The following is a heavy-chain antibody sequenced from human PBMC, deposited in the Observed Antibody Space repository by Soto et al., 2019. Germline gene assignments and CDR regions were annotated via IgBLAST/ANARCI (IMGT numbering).Heavy chain of an antibody. V-gene: IGHV4-31*03. D-gene: IGHD6-13*01. CDR3: ASRPRRGSSSWYYFDY. Sequence: SETLSLTCTVSGGSISSGGYYWSWIRQHPGKGLEWIGYIYYSGSTYYNPSLKSRVTISVDTSKNQFSLKLSSVTAADTAVYYCASRPRRGSSSWYYFDYWGQGTLVTVSS. CDR2: IYYSGST. J-gene: IGHJ4*02. CDR1: GGSISSGGYY.